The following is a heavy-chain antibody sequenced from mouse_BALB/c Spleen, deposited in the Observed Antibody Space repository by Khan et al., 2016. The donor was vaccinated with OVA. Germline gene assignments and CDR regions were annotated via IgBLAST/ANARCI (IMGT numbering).Heavy chain of an antibody. D-gene: IGHD2-2*01. V-gene: IGHV5-9-3*01. CDR2: ISSGGHYT. J-gene: IGHJ4*01. CDR1: GFTFSSYG. Sequence: EVELVESGGGLVKPGGSLKLSCSASGFTFSSYGMSWVRQTPEKRLEWVATISSGGHYTFYPDSLKGRFTISRDNAENTLYLQMSSLRSEDTAMYYCARCLVDYHALDYWGQGTLVTVSA. CDR3: ARCLVDYHALDY.